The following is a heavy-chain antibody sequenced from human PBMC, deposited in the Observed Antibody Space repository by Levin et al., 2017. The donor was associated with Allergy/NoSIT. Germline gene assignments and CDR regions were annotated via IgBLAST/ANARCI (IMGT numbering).Heavy chain of an antibody. D-gene: IGHD6-19*01. J-gene: IGHJ4*02. CDR2: ISAYNGNT. Sequence: ASVKVSCKASGYTFTSYGISWVRQAPGQGLEWMGWISAYNGNTNYAQKLQGRVTMTTDTSTSTAYMELRSLRSDDTAVYYCARDPRDSSGWPVRGFGDYWGQGTLVTVSS. CDR1: GYTFTSYG. V-gene: IGHV1-18*01. CDR3: ARDPRDSSGWPVRGFGDY.